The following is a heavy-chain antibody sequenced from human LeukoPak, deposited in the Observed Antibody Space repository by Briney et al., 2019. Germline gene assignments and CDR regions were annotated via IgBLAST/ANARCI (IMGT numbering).Heavy chain of an antibody. CDR2: ISYDGSNK. V-gene: IGHV3-30*04. D-gene: IGHD3-9*01. CDR1: GFTFSSYA. J-gene: IGHJ4*02. Sequence: PGRSLRLSCAASGFTFSSYAMHWVRQAPGKGLEWVAVISYDGSNKYYADSVKGRFTISRDNSKNTLYLQMNSLRAEDTAVYYCARAMDYDILTAYPMIDYWGQGTLVTVSS. CDR3: ARAMDYDILTAYPMIDY.